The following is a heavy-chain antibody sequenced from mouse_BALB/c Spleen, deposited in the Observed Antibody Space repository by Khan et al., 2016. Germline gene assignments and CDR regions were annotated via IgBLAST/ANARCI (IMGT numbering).Heavy chain of an antibody. CDR3: ARSRRYDGYLDY. J-gene: IGHJ2*01. V-gene: IGHV3-2*02. D-gene: IGHD2-14*01. CDR2: ISYSGNT. CDR1: GYSITSDYA. Sequence: EVKLLESGPGLVKPSQSLSLTCTVTGYSITSDYAWNWIRQFPGNKLEWMGYISYSGNTTYNPSLKIRISITRDTSKNQFFLQLNSLTTEDTATYNCARSRRYDGYLDYWGQGTTLTVSS.